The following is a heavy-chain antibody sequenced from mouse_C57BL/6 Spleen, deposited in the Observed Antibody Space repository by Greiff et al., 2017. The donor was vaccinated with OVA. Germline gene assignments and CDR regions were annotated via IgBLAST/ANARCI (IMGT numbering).Heavy chain of an antibody. Sequence: VQLQQPGAELVRPGTSVKLSCKASGYTFTSYWMHWVKQRPGQGLEWIGVIDPSDSYTNYNQKFKGKATLTVDTSSSTAYMQLSSLTSEDSAVYYCAGYYDYDRGYFDVWGTGTTVTVSS. V-gene: IGHV1-59*01. CDR2: IDPSDSYT. J-gene: IGHJ1*03. CDR1: GYTFTSYW. D-gene: IGHD2-4*01. CDR3: AGYYDYDRGYFDV.